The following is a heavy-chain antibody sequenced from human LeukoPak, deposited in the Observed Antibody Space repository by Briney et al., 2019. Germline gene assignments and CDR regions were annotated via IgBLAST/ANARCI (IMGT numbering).Heavy chain of an antibody. V-gene: IGHV4-34*01. CDR1: GGSFSGYY. CDR2: INHSGST. D-gene: IGHD3-22*01. Sequence: SETLSLTCAVYGGSFSGYYWSWIRQPPGKGLEWIGEINHSGSTNYNPSLKSRVTISVDTSKNQFSLKLSSVTAADTAVYYCARAGNYDSSGYYGYYFDYWGQGTPVTVSS. J-gene: IGHJ4*02. CDR3: ARAGNYDSSGYYGYYFDY.